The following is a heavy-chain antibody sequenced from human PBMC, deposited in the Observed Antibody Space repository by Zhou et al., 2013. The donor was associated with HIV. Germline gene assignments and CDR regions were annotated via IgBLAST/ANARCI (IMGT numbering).Heavy chain of an antibody. CDR3: ARGVKCSGGSCYYSYGMDV. Sequence: EVQLIQSGAEVKKPGATVKISCKVSGYTFTDYYMHWVRQAPGKGLEWMGHVDPEDGEIRYAEKFQGRVTITADTSTDTAYMVLTSLRSEDTAVYYCARGVKCSGGSCYYSYGMDVWGQGTTVTVSS. CDR2: VDPEDGEI. D-gene: IGHD2-15*01. J-gene: IGHJ6*02. CDR1: GYTFTDYY. V-gene: IGHV1-69-2*01.